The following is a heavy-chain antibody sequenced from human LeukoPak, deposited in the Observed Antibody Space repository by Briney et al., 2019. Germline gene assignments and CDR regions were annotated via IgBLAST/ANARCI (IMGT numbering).Heavy chain of an antibody. D-gene: IGHD2-2*01. CDR1: GYTFTSYG. V-gene: IGHV1-18*01. J-gene: IGHJ6*02. CDR2: ISAYNGNT. CDR3: ARDMGPPSPANYYYYYGMDV. Sequence: ASVKVSCKASGYTFTSYGISWVRQAPGQGLEWMGWISAYNGNTNYAHKLQGRVTMTTDTSTSTAYMELRSLRSDDTAVYYCARDMGPPSPANYYYYYGMDVWGQGITVTVSS.